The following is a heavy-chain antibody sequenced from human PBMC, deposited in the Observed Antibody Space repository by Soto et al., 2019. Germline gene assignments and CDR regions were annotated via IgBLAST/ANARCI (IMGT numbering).Heavy chain of an antibody. Sequence: GGSLRLSCAASGFIFRSFAMSWVRQAPGKGLEWVSVISGSASNTYYADSVKGRFTISRDNSKNTLDLQMNSLRAEDTAVYYCARAPTGGDYYDSGAYYLYFQHWGQGTLVTVSS. CDR1: GFIFRSFA. D-gene: IGHD3-22*01. V-gene: IGHV3-23*01. CDR2: ISGSASNT. CDR3: ARAPTGGDYYDSGAYYLYFQH. J-gene: IGHJ1*01.